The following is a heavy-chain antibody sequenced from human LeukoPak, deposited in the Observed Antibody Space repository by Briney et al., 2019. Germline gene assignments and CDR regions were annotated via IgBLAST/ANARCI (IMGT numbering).Heavy chain of an antibody. CDR2: IYHSGST. J-gene: IGHJ4*02. V-gene: IGHV4-30-2*01. CDR3: ARDYVNYYDSSHQ. CDR1: GGSISSGGYY. D-gene: IGHD3-22*01. Sequence: PSETLSLTCTVSGGSISSGGYYWSWIRQPPGKGLEWIGYIYHSGSTYYNPSLKSRVTISVDRSKNQFSLKLSSVTAADTAVYYCARDYVNYYDSSHQWGQGTLVTVSS.